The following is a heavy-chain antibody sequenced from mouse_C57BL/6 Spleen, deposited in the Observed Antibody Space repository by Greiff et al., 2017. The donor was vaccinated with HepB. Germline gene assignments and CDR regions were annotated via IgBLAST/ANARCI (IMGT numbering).Heavy chain of an antibody. CDR2: IRNKANGYTT. Sequence: EVKLVESGGGLVQPGGSLSLSCAASGFTFTDYYMSWVSQPPGKALEWLGFIRNKANGYTTEYSASVKGRFNISRDNSQSILYLQMNALRAEDSATYYCARYIGYGSRFDYWGQGTTLTVSS. CDR3: ARYIGYGSRFDY. D-gene: IGHD1-1*01. J-gene: IGHJ2*01. V-gene: IGHV7-3*01. CDR1: GFTFTDYY.